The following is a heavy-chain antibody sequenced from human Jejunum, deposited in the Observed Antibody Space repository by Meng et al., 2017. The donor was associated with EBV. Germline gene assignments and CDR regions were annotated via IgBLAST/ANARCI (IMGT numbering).Heavy chain of an antibody. Sequence: TSLQPSRPTPVQPTPTLTLTCTFSGFSLNTSGVGVGWIRQSPGKAPEWLALIYWDEDKRYSPSLKSRLTITKDTSKNQVVLTMTNMDPVDTGTYFCAHSPMRTSSSGYPRGFDYWGQGTLVTVSS. CDR1: GFSLNTSGVG. J-gene: IGHJ4*02. D-gene: IGHD5-12*01. CDR2: IYWDEDK. V-gene: IGHV2-5*02. CDR3: AHSPMRTSSSGYPRGFDY.